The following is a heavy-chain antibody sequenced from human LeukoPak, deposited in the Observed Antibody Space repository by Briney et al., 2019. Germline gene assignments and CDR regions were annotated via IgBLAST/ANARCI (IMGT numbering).Heavy chain of an antibody. Sequence: SQTLSLTCAVSGGSISSCGYSWSWIRQPPGKGLEWIGYIYHSGSTYYNPSLKSRVIISVDRSKNQFSLKLSSVTAADTALYYCASDNYSYGLDYWGQGTLVTVSS. V-gene: IGHV4-30-2*01. J-gene: IGHJ4*02. CDR3: ASDNYSYGLDY. D-gene: IGHD5-18*01. CDR2: IYHSGST. CDR1: GGSISSCGYS.